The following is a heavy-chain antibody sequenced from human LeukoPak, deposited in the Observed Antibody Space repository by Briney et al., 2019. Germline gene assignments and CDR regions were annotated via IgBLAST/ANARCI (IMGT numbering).Heavy chain of an antibody. D-gene: IGHD3-16*01. J-gene: IGHJ5*02. V-gene: IGHV4-34*01. CDR2: INHSGST. Sequence: SETLSLTCAVYGGSFSGYYWSWIRQPPGKGLEWIGEINHSGSTNYNPSLKSRVTISVDTPKNQSSLKLSSVTAADTAVYYCARGQGVFDPWGQGTLVTVSS. CDR3: ARGQGVFDP. CDR1: GGSFSGYY.